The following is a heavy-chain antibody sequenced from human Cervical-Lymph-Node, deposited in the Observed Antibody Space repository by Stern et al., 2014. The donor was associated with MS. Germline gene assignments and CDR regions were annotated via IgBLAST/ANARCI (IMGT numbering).Heavy chain of an antibody. V-gene: IGHV1-69*06. CDR3: ARDFPHMRETSFGVP. Sequence: VQLVESGAEVKKPGSSVTVSCKASGGSFDNYGISWVRQSRGQGLEWIGGIIILFGATNYAPRFQGRVTITADKSTQTTYMELTSLRVEDTAVYYCARDFPHMRETSFGVPWGQGTLVTVAS. CDR1: GGSFDNYG. CDR2: IIILFGAT. J-gene: IGHJ5*02. D-gene: IGHD3-10*01.